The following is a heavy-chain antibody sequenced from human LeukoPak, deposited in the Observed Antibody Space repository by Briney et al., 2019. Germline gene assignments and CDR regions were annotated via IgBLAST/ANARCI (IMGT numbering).Heavy chain of an antibody. CDR3: AKDQSETHYDSSGRLDY. CDR2: ISGTGGST. D-gene: IGHD3-22*01. V-gene: IGHV3-23*01. J-gene: IGHJ4*02. CDR1: GFTFSSYA. Sequence: PGGSLRLSCAPSGFTFSSYAMSWVRQVPGKGLKWVSGISGTGGSTYYADSVKGRFTISRDNSKNTLYLQMNSMRAEDTAVYYCAKDQSETHYDSSGRLDYWGQGTLVTISS.